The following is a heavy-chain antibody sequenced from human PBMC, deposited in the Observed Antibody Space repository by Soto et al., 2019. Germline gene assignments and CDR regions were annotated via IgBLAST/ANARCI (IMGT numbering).Heavy chain of an antibody. Sequence: GGSLRLSCAASGFTFSNSGMSWVRQAPGKGLEWVGRIKSKTDGGTTDYAAPVKGRFTISRDDSKNTLYLQMHSLKTAATAVYYCTTDYPRSLPGYWGQGTLVTVSS. V-gene: IGHV3-15*01. CDR2: IKSKTDGGTT. J-gene: IGHJ4*02. CDR3: TTDYPRSLPGY. CDR1: GFTFSNSG.